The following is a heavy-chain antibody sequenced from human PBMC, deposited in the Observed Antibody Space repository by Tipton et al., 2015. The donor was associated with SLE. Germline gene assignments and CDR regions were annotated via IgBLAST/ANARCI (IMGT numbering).Heavy chain of an antibody. D-gene: IGHD1-26*01. CDR1: GFTFSSYA. CDR2: ISGSGGST. Sequence: SLRLSCAASGFTFSSYAMSWVRQAPGKGLEWVSAISGSGGSTYYADSVKGRFTISRDNSKNTLYLQMNSLRAEDTAVYYCTTEGNVGADFDYWGQGTLVTVSS. J-gene: IGHJ4*02. CDR3: TTEGNVGADFDY. V-gene: IGHV3-23*01.